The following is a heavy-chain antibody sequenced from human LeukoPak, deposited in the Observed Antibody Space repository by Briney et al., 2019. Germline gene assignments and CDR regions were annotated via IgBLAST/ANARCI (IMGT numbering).Heavy chain of an antibody. CDR2: IYYSGST. Sequence: ASETLSLTCTVSGGSISSGGYYWSWIRQHPGKGLELIGYIYYSGSTYYNPSLKSRVTISVDTSKNQFSLKLSSVTAADTAVYYCAREGDSSSWLGDAFDVWGQGTMVTVSS. CDR3: AREGDSSSWLGDAFDV. CDR1: GGSISSGGYY. V-gene: IGHV4-31*03. J-gene: IGHJ3*01. D-gene: IGHD6-13*01.